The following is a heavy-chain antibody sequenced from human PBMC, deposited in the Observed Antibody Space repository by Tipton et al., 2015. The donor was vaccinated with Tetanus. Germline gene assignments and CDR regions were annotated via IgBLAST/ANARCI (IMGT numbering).Heavy chain of an antibody. D-gene: IGHD6-13*01. V-gene: IGHV3-48*03. J-gene: IGHJ4*02. CDR1: GFSLSLYE. CDR2: ISSGSMSI. Sequence: SLRLSCEVSGFSLSLYEMSWARQAPGKGLEWISSISSGSMSIYYADSVMGRFTISRDNAKNSLYLQMHSLRPEDTALYYCAREGGAAAGLFDSWGQGTLVTVSS. CDR3: AREGGAAAGLFDS.